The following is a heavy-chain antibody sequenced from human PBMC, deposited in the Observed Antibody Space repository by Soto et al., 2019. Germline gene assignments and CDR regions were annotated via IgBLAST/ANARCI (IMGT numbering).Heavy chain of an antibody. Sequence: SETLSLTCAVSGGSISSSNWWSWVRQPPGKGLEWIGEIYHSGSTNYNPSLKSRVTISVDRSKNQFSLQLSSVTAADTAVYYCARVFTPNIAAAGTFDYWGQGTLVTVSS. CDR2: IYHSGST. D-gene: IGHD6-13*01. V-gene: IGHV4-4*02. J-gene: IGHJ4*02. CDR3: ARVFTPNIAAAGTFDY. CDR1: GGSISSSNW.